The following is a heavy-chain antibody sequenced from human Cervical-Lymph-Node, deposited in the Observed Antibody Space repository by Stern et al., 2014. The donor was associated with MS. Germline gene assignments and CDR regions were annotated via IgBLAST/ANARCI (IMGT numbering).Heavy chain of an antibody. CDR1: GFTFSSYA. J-gene: IGHJ4*02. CDR3: AKVYGSGPFDY. V-gene: IGHV3-23*04. D-gene: IGHD6-19*01. Sequence: EVQLVESGGTLVQPGGSLRLSCAASGFTFSSYAMSWVRQAPGKGLAWVAVISGSDGSTFYADSVKGRFTISRDNSKNTLLLQRNSLRAEDTAVYYCAKVYGSGPFDYWGQGTLVTVSS. CDR2: ISGSDGST.